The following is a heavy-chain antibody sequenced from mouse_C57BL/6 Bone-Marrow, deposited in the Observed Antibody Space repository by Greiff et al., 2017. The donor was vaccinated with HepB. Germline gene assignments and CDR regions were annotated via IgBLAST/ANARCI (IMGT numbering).Heavy chain of an antibody. J-gene: IGHJ1*03. CDR3: ATTFYYGSSYDWYFDV. D-gene: IGHD1-1*01. CDR2: IDPSDSYT. V-gene: IGHV1-50*01. CDR1: GYTFTSYW. Sequence: VQLQQPGAELVKPGASVKLSCKASGYTFTSYWMQWVKQRPGQGLEWIGEIDPSDSYTNYNQKFKGKATLTVDTSSSTAYMQLSSLTSEDSAVYYCATTFYYGSSYDWYFDVWGTGTTVTVSS.